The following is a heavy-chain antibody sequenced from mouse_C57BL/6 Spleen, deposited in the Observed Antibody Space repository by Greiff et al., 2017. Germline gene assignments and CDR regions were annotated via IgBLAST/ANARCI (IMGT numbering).Heavy chain of an antibody. CDR2: IHPADSDT. D-gene: IGHD3-2*02. J-gene: IGHJ3*01. V-gene: IGHV1-74*01. CDR3: AIEASSGYVWFAY. CDR1: GYTFTSYW. Sequence: QVQLQQPGAELVKPGASVKVSCKASGYTFTSYWMHWVKQRPGQGLEWIGRIHPADSDTNYNQKFKGKATLTVDKSSSTAYMQLSSLTSEDSAVYYCAIEASSGYVWFAYWGQGTLVTVSA.